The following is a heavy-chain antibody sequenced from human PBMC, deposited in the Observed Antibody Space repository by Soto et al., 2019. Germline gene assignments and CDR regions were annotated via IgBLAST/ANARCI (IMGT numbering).Heavy chain of an antibody. D-gene: IGHD3-10*01. J-gene: IGHJ5*02. Sequence: PSETLSLTCTVSGGSISSYYWSWIRQPPGKGLEWIGYIYYSGSTNYNPSLKSRVTISVDTSKNQFSLKLSSVTAADTAVYYCARDHRRVKLNWFDPWGQGTLVTVS. V-gene: IGHV4-59*12. CDR3: ARDHRRVKLNWFDP. CDR2: IYYSGST. CDR1: GGSISSYY.